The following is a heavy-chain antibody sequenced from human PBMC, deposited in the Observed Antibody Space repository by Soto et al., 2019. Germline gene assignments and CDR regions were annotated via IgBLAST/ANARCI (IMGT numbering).Heavy chain of an antibody. CDR2: IKNKANSYTT. Sequence: EVQLVESGGGLVQPGGSLRLSCAASGFSFSDHYMDWVRQAPGKGLEWVGRIKNKANSYTTQYAAAVKGRFTISREDSKNSLSLQMSSLKSDDTAVYYCVTVRLVSPTRYFDYCCQGTLVTVSS. D-gene: IGHD1-26*01. J-gene: IGHJ4*02. CDR3: VTVRLVSPTRYFDY. V-gene: IGHV3-72*01. CDR1: GFSFSDHY.